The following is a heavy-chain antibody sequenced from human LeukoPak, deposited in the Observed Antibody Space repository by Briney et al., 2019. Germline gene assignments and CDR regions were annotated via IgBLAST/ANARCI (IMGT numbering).Heavy chain of an antibody. CDR2: MNLKSGYT. CDR1: GYSFTSYA. CDR3: SRVAGSIDY. J-gene: IGHJ4*02. D-gene: IGHD1-26*01. V-gene: IGHV1-8*03. Sequence: ASVTDSCKASGYSFTSYAINWVRQATGQGLEWMGWMNLKSGYTGYAQKFQGRVTITRDTSTSTVYMELSSLRSEDTAVYYCSRVAGSIDYWDQGTLVTVSS.